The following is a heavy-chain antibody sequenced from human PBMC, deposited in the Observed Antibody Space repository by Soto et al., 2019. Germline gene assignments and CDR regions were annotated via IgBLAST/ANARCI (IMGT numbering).Heavy chain of an antibody. J-gene: IGHJ4*02. CDR3: ARGGDTAAY. V-gene: IGHV4-34*01. CDR1: GGSFSGYY. Sequence: QVQLQQWGAGLFKPSETLSLTCAFYGGSFSGYYWSWIRQPPGKGLEWIGEINHSGSTNYNPSLKSRVTISVDTSKNQFSLKLSSVTAADTAVYYCARGGDTAAYWGQGTLVTVSS. CDR2: INHSGST. D-gene: IGHD5-18*01.